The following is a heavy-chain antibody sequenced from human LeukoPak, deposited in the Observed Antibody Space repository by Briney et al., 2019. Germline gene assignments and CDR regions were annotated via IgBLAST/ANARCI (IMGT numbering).Heavy chain of an antibody. CDR2: IIFILGTT. CDR3: ARSGDSSGYYYGERY. V-gene: IGHV1-69*01. CDR1: GGTFSSYA. Sequence: SVKVSCKASGGTFSSYAISWVRQAPGQGLEWMGGIIFILGTTKYAQKFQGRVTITADESTSTAYMELSSLRSEDTAVYYCARSGDSSGYYYGERYWGQGTLVTVSS. D-gene: IGHD3-22*01. J-gene: IGHJ4*02.